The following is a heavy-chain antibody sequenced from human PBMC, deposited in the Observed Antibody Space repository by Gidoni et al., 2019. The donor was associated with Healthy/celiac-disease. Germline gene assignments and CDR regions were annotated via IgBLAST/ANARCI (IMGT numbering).Heavy chain of an antibody. CDR3: AKDVIVGATDWYFDL. V-gene: IGHV3-23*01. Sequence: EVQLLESGGGLVQPGGSLRLSCAASGITFSRYAMSWVRQAPGKGLGWVSAISVSGGSTYYADSVKGRFTISRDNSKNTLYLQMNSLRAEDTAVYYCAKDVIVGATDWYFDLWGRGTLVTVSS. CDR2: ISVSGGST. J-gene: IGHJ2*01. D-gene: IGHD1-26*01. CDR1: GITFSRYA.